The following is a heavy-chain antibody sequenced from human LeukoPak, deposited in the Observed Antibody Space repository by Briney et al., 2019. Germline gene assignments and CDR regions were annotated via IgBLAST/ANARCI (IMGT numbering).Heavy chain of an antibody. V-gene: IGHV3-48*03. D-gene: IGHD4-17*01. J-gene: IGHJ4*02. CDR1: GFTFSGYE. Sequence: GGSLRLSCAASGFTFSGYEMNWVRQAPGKGLEWVSYISSSGSTIYYADSVKGRFTISRDNAKNSLYLQMNSLRAEDTAVYYCARGRLRHFDYWGQGTLVTVSS. CDR2: ISSSGSTI. CDR3: ARGRLRHFDY.